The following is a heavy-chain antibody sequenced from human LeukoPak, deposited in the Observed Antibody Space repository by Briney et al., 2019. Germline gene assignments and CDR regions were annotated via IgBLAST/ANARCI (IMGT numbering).Heavy chain of an antibody. CDR1: GFTFSSYS. D-gene: IGHD5-24*01. Sequence: GGPLRLSCAASGFTFSSYSMNWVRQAPGKGLEWVSSISSSSSYIYYADSVKGRFTISRDNAKNSLYLQMNSLRAEDTAVYYCANNEEMATFDYWGQGTLVTVSS. J-gene: IGHJ4*02. CDR3: ANNEEMATFDY. V-gene: IGHV3-21*01. CDR2: ISSSSSYI.